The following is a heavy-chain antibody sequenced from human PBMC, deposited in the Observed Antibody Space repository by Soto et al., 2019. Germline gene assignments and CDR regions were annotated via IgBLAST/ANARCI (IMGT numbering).Heavy chain of an antibody. J-gene: IGHJ3*02. Sequence: ASVKVSCKASGCTFTGYYMHWVRQAPGQGLEWMGWINPNSGGTNYAQEFRGRVTLARDTSISTAYMELSRLRSDDTALYYCARDYGDAFDIWGQGTIVTVSS. CDR2: INPNSGGT. CDR3: ARDYGDAFDI. D-gene: IGHD4-17*01. CDR1: GCTFTGYY. V-gene: IGHV1-2*02.